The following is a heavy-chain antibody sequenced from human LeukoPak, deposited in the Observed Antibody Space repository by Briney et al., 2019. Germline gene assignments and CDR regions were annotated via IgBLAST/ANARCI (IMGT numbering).Heavy chain of an antibody. CDR3: AGGYSYGSTYYYMDV. V-gene: IGHV4-61*01. D-gene: IGHD5-18*01. CDR1: SASISSGPYY. CDR2: IYYSGST. Sequence: SETLSLTCTVSSASISSGPYYWAWIRQSPGKGLEWIGYIYYSGSTNYNPSLKSRVTISVDTSKNQFSLKLSSVTAADTAVYYCAGGYSYGSTYYYMDVWGKGTTVTISS. J-gene: IGHJ6*03.